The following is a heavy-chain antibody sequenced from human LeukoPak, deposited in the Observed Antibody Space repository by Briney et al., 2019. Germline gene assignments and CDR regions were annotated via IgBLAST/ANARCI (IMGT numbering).Heavy chain of an antibody. CDR2: IYATGTT. V-gene: IGHV4-4*07. CDR1: GGSISGYF. Sequence: SETLSLTCTVSGGSISGYFWSWIRQPAGKGLEWIGRIYATGTTNYNPSLKSRVTMSVDTSKNQSSLNLTSVTAADTAVYYCAREGGGSNRCLDWGQGTLVTVSS. CDR3: AREGGGSNRCLD. D-gene: IGHD3-16*02. J-gene: IGHJ1*01.